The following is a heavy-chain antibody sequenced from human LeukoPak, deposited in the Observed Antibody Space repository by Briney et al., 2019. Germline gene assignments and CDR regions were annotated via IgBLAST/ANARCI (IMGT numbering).Heavy chain of an antibody. CDR1: GYTLTSYY. CDR3: ARDWGEWELLDYYYYMDV. CDR2: INPSGGST. Sequence: ASVKVSCKASGYTLTSYYMHWVRQAPGQGLEWMGIINPSGGSTTYAQKFQGRVTMTRDMSTSTVYMELSSLRSEDTAVYYCARDWGEWELLDYYYYMDVWGKGTTVTVSS. D-gene: IGHD1-26*01. V-gene: IGHV1-46*01. J-gene: IGHJ6*03.